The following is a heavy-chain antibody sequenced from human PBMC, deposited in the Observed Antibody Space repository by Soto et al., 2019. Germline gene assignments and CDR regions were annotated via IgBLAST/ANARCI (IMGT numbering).Heavy chain of an antibody. CDR1: GDSLRGQS. D-gene: IGHD6-19*01. CDR3: AREDSYGWSGERLDF. V-gene: IGHV4-34*01. Sequence: QVQLQQWGAGLLKASETLSLTCAVVGDSLRGQSWNWIRQSPGKGLEWIGELDQSGGTNYNPSLKSRAIVSRDTSKNQFSLTLTAVTAAYTAVYYCAREDSYGWSGERLDFWCQGTTVTLA. J-gene: IGHJ6*02. CDR2: LDQSGGT.